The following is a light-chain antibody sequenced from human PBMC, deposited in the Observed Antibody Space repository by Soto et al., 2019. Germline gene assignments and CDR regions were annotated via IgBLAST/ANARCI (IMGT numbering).Light chain of an antibody. J-gene: IGKJ4*01. V-gene: IGKV1-5*03. CDR1: QNRNRW. Sequence: DIQMTQFASTLAASVGDRVTITCRARQNRNRWLAWYQQRPGKAPNLLIHKASTLEVGVPSRFSGSASGTEFPLTISSLQPDDFAVYFCLRYNVYPLSFGGGTKVEIK. CDR3: LRYNVYPLS. CDR2: KAS.